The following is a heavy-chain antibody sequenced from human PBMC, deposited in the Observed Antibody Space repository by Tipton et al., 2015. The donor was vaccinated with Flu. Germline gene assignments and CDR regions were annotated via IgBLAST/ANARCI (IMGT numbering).Heavy chain of an antibody. CDR3: AREKDSSGSEYFQH. CDR2: IYSSGST. D-gene: IGHD6-19*01. CDR1: GGSISSFY. V-gene: IGHV4-59*12. Sequence: TLSLTCTVSGGSISSFYWSWIRQPPGKGLEWIGCIYSSGSTYYNPSLKSRVTISLDTSKNQFSLKLSSVTAADTAAYYCAREKDSSGSEYFQHWGQGTLVTVSS. J-gene: IGHJ1*01.